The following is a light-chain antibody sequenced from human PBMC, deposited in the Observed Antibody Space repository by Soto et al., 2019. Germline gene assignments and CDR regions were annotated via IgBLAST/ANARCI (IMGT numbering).Light chain of an antibody. Sequence: DIQMTQSPSSLSASVGDRVTITFRASQDISDYVAWYQQKPGRAPKLLIYAASTLQSGVPSRFSGSGSGIDFTLTISSLQPEDVATYYCQKSNTAPQTFGQGTKVEIK. J-gene: IGKJ1*01. CDR3: QKSNTAPQT. CDR1: QDISDY. V-gene: IGKV1-27*01. CDR2: AAS.